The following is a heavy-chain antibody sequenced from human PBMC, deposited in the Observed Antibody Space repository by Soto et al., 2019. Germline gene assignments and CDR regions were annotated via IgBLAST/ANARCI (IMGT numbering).Heavy chain of an antibody. CDR3: ARDREGVGAGLF. J-gene: IGHJ3*01. CDR2: ISSSSSYI. V-gene: IGHV3-21*01. CDR1: GFTFSSYS. D-gene: IGHD1-26*01. Sequence: GGSLRLSCAASGFTFSSYSMNWVRQAPGKGLVWVSSISSSSSYIYYVDSVKGRFTISRDNAKNSLYLQMNSLRAEDTAVYYCARDREGVGAGLFWGQGTMVTVSS.